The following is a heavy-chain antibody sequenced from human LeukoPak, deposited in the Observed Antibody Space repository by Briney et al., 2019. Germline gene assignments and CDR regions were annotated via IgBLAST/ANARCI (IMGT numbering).Heavy chain of an antibody. D-gene: IGHD6-13*01. CDR1: GFAFNIYG. J-gene: IGHJ4*02. CDR3: ARDRVAAGMFDY. Sequence: GGSLRLSCAASGFAFNIYGMHWVRQAPGKGLEWVAVIWYDGSNKYYADSVKGRFTISRDNSKNTLYLQMNSLRAEDTAVYYCARDRVAAGMFDYWGQGTLVTVSS. CDR2: IWYDGSNK. V-gene: IGHV3-33*08.